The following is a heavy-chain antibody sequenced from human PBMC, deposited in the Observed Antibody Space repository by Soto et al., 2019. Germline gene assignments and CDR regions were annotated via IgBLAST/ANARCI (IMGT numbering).Heavy chain of an antibody. CDR2: IWYDGSNK. D-gene: IGHD5-18*01. V-gene: IGHV3-33*01. CDR3: ARVDLYSYGFGGFDY. J-gene: IGHJ4*02. CDR1: GFTFSSYG. Sequence: QVQLVESGGGVVQPGRSLRLSCAASGFTFSSYGMHWVRQVPGKGLEWVAVIWYDGSNKYYADSVKGRFTISRDNSKNTLYLQMNSLRAEDTAVYYCARVDLYSYGFGGFDYWGQGTLVTVSS.